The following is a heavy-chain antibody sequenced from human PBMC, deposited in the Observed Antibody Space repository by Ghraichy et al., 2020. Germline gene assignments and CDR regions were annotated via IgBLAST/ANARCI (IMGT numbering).Heavy chain of an antibody. CDR2: IDFSGGS. CDR3: ARAMRFHWYFDL. Sequence: SETLSLTCTVSGGSISSYYWSWLRQPPGKGLEWIGNIDFSGGSNYSPSLTSRVTISVDTSKNQFSLKLDSVTAADTAVYYCARAMRFHWYFDLWGRGTLVTVSS. V-gene: IGHV4-59*01. J-gene: IGHJ2*01. CDR1: GGSISSYY.